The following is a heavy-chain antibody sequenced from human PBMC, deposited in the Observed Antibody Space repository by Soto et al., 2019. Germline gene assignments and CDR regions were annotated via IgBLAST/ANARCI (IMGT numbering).Heavy chain of an antibody. J-gene: IGHJ6*04. D-gene: IGHD2-8*01. CDR2: INSDGSST. V-gene: IGHV3-74*01. CDR3: ASLPMVYAIPRSN. Sequence: PGGSLRLSCAASGCTFSSYWMHWVRQAPGKGLVWVSRINSDGSSTSYADSVKGRFTISRDNAKNTLYLQMNSLRAEDTAVYYCASLPMVYAIPRSNWGKGTTVTVSS. CDR1: GCTFSSYW.